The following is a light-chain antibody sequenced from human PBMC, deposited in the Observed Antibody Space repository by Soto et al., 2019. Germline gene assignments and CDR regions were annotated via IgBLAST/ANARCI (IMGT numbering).Light chain of an antibody. CDR1: SSNIGAGYD. Sequence: QSVLTQPPSVSGAPGQRVTISCTGSSSNIGAGYDVHWYQQLPGTAPKLLIYGNSNRPSGVPDRFSGSKSGTSASLAITGLQAEDEADYYCQSYDSSLSGHVVFGVVTQLTVL. CDR2: GNS. CDR3: QSYDSSLSGHVV. V-gene: IGLV1-40*01. J-gene: IGLJ2*01.